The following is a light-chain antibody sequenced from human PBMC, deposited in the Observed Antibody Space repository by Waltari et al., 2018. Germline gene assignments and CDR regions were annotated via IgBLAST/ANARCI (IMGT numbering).Light chain of an antibody. CDR1: SNNVGNQG. CDR3: SAWDSDLRGYV. Sequence: QAGLTQPPSVSKGLRQTVTLSCTGNSNNVGNQGAAWLQQHQGQPPKLLSYRNNNRPSGISDRFSASRSGNTASLTITGLQPEDEADYYCSAWDSDLRGYVFGTGTKVTVL. V-gene: IGLV10-54*04. CDR2: RNN. J-gene: IGLJ1*01.